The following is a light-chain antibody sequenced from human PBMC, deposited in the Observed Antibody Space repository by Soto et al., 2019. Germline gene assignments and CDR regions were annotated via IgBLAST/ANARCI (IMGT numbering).Light chain of an antibody. J-gene: IGKJ5*01. CDR3: QQYNNWPL. CDR2: GAS. V-gene: IGKV3D-15*01. CDR1: QSVSSN. Sequence: EIVMTQSPATLSVSPGERATLSCRASQSVSSNLAWYQQKPGQATRLLIYGASTRATGIPARFSGSGSGTEFTLTISSLQSEDFAVYYCQQYNNWPLFGQWTRLEIK.